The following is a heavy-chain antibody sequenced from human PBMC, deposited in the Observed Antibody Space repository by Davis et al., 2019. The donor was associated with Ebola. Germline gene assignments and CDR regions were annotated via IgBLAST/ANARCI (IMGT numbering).Heavy chain of an antibody. Sequence: SVKVSCKASGGTFNRHTINWVRQAPGQGLEWMGRIIPLLDITNYAQKFQGRVTITADKSTNTAYMDLRSLRSEDTAVYFCARLSSTWSSLYGMDVWGQGTTVTVSS. CDR1: GGTFNRHT. D-gene: IGHD6-13*01. V-gene: IGHV1-69*02. CDR2: IIPLLDIT. J-gene: IGHJ6*02. CDR3: ARLSSTWSSLYGMDV.